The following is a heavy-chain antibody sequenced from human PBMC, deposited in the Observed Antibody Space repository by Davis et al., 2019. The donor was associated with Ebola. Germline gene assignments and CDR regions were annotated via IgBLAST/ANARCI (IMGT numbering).Heavy chain of an antibody. D-gene: IGHD3-22*01. CDR1: GYSFTSYW. CDR3: AKQKYYYDSSGYHREFDY. J-gene: IGHJ4*02. CDR2: IYPGDSDT. V-gene: IGHV5-51*01. Sequence: PGGSLRLSCKGSGYSFTSYWIGWVRQMPGKGLEWMGIIYPGDSDTRYSPSFQGQVTISADKSISTAYLQWSSLKASDTAMYYCAKQKYYYDSSGYHREFDYWGQGTLVTVSS.